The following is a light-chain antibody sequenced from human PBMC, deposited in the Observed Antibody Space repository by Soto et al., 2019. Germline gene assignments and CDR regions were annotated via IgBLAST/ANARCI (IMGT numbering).Light chain of an antibody. V-gene: IGKV1-5*01. J-gene: IGKJ1*01. CDR1: QGISKW. CDR3: QQYNSYDMWS. CDR2: GAS. Sequence: DIQMTQSPSTLSASVGDRVTITCRASQGISKWLAGYQQKPWKAPKLLIYGASSLENGVPSRFSGSGSGTEFTLTISSLQPDDCATYFCQQYNSYDMWSFGHGTKG.